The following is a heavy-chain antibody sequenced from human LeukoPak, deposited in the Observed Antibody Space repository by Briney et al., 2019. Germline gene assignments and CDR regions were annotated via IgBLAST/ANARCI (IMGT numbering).Heavy chain of an antibody. CDR1: GGSISSYY. CDR2: IYYSGST. Sequence: PSETLSLTCTVSGGSISSYYWSWIRQPPGKGLEWIGYIYYSGSTNYNPSLKSRVTISVDTSKNQFSLKLSSVTAADTAVYYCARSEGRLDAFDIWGQGTMVTVSS. J-gene: IGHJ3*02. V-gene: IGHV4-59*01. CDR3: ARSEGRLDAFDI.